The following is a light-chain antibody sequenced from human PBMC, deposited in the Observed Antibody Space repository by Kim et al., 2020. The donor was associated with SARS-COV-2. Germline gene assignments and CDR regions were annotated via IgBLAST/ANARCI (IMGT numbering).Light chain of an antibody. Sequence: SVSPGQTASITCYGDKLGDKYACWYQQKPGQSPVLVIYQDSKRLSGIPERFSGSNSGNTATLTISGTQAMDEADYYCQAWDSSTVVFGGGTQLTVL. CDR1: KLGDKY. V-gene: IGLV3-1*01. CDR3: QAWDSSTVV. CDR2: QDS. J-gene: IGLJ2*01.